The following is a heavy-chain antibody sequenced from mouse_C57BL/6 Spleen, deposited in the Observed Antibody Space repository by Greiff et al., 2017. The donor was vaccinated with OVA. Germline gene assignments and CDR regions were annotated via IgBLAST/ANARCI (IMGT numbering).Heavy chain of an antibody. CDR2: IYTRDGDT. J-gene: IGHJ4*01. Sequence: VQLQQSGPELVKPGASVKISCKASGYAFSSSWMNWVKQRPGKGLEWIGRIYTRDGDTTYNGKFKGKATLTADKSSSTAYMPLSCLTSEDSAVYFCARSNYDYLHYYAMDYWGQGTSVTVSS. V-gene: IGHV1-82*01. CDR3: ARSNYDYLHYYAMDY. D-gene: IGHD2-4*01. CDR1: GYAFSSSW.